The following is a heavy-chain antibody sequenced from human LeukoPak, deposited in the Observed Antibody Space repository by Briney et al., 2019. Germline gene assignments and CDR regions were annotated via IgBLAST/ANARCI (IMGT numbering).Heavy chain of an antibody. J-gene: IGHJ4*02. V-gene: IGHV4-59*01. D-gene: IGHD5-18*01. Sequence: SETLSLTCTVSGGSISSYYWSWIRQPPGKGLEWIGYIYYSGSTNYNPSLKSRVTISVDTSKNQFPLKLSSVTAADTAVYYCASSRGYSYGYVLWGQGTLVTVSS. CDR3: ASSRGYSYGYVL. CDR2: IYYSGST. CDR1: GGSISSYY.